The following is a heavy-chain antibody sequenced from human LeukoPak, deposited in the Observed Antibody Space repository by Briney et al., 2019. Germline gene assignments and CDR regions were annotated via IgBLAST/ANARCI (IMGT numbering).Heavy chain of an antibody. CDR3: ARGGYGDYVEGYYFDY. CDR2: IYTSGST. CDR1: GGSISSGDYY. D-gene: IGHD4-17*01. Sequence: PSETLSLTCTVSGGSISSGDYYWSWIRQPAGKGLEWIGRIYTSGSTNYNPSLKSRVTMSVDTSKNQFSLKLSSVTAADTAVYYCARGGYGDYVEGYYFDYWGQGTLVTVSS. J-gene: IGHJ4*02. V-gene: IGHV4-61*02.